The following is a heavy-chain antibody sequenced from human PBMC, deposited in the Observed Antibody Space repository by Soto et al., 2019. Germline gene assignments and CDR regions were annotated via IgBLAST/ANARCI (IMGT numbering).Heavy chain of an antibody. CDR3: ARRG. V-gene: IGHV3-23*01. Sequence: EVQVSESGGGLVQPGGSLRLSCATSGFTFSNYPMNWVRQAPGKGLEWVSGISAGGDRTYYADSVKGRFTIFRDNSKNSLSRRMNSLRVENTAVYYCARRGWGQGTLVTVSS. J-gene: IGHJ4*02. D-gene: IGHD3-10*01. CDR2: ISAGGDRT. CDR1: GFTFSNYP.